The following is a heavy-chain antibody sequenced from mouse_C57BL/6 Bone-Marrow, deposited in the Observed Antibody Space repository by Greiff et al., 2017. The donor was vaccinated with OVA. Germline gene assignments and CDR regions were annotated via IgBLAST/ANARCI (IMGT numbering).Heavy chain of an antibody. CDR2: IDPSDSYT. J-gene: IGHJ3*01. D-gene: IGHD1-1*01. Sequence: QVQLKQPGAELVKPGASVKLSCKASGYTFTSYWMQWVKQRPGQGLEWIGEIDPSDSYTNYNQKFKGKATLTVDTSSSTAYMQLSSLTSEDSAVYYCARPHYYGSSSWFAYWGQGTLVTVSA. CDR1: GYTFTSYW. V-gene: IGHV1-50*01. CDR3: ARPHYYGSSSWFAY.